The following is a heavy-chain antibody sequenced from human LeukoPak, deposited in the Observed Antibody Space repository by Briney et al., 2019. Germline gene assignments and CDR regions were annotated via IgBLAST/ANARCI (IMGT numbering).Heavy chain of an antibody. CDR1: GFTFSSYW. CDR2: INSDGSST. V-gene: IGHV3-74*01. J-gene: IGHJ4*02. CDR3: ARNIATTYYYDSNGYYSDF. D-gene: IGHD3-22*01. Sequence: GGSLRLSCAASGFTFSSYWMHWVRQAPGKGLVWVSRINSDGSSTSYADSVKGRFTISRDNAKNTLYLQMNSLRAEDTAVYYWARNIATTYYYDSNGYYSDFWGQGTLVTVSS.